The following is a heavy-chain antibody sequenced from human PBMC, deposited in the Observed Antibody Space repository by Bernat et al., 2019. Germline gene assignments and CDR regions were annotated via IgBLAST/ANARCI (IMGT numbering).Heavy chain of an antibody. CDR3: ARPIRGSRHDAFDI. CDR1: GGSISNSNYY. D-gene: IGHD3-3*02. V-gene: IGHV4-39*01. J-gene: IGHJ3*02. CDR2: IYYSGST. Sequence: QLQLQESGPGLVKPSETLSLTCTVSGGSISNSNYYWGWIRQPPGKGLEWIGSIYYSGSTYYNPSLKSRVTISVDTSKNQFSLKLSSVTAADTAVYYCARPIRGSRHDAFDIWGQGTMVTVYS.